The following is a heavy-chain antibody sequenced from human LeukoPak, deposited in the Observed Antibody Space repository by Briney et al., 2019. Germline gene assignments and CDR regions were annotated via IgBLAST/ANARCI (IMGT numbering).Heavy chain of an antibody. D-gene: IGHD2-2*01. CDR3: ARTKVVPAATHNYNWFDP. CDR2: IIPIFGTA. Sequence: SVTVSCTASGGTFSSYAISWVRQAPGQGLEWMGGIIPIFGTANYAQKFQGRVTITTDESTSTAYMELSSLRSEDTAVYYCARTKVVPAATHNYNWFDPWGQGTLVTVSS. J-gene: IGHJ5*02. V-gene: IGHV1-69*05. CDR1: GGTFSSYA.